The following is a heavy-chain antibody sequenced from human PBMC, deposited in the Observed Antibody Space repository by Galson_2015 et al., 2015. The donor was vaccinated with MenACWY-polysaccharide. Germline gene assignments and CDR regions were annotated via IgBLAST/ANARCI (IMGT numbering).Heavy chain of an antibody. D-gene: IGHD3-3*01. Sequence: SLRLSYEASGFRLNPYYMSWVRQAPGRGLEWVSSISTSGSETRYTVSVRGRFTISRDIAKNSLFLQMNSLGVEDTAIYYCAKDFHNYGMDVWGHGTTVIVSS. CDR1: GFRLNPYY. J-gene: IGHJ6*02. V-gene: IGHV3-21*01. CDR2: ISTSGSET. CDR3: AKDFHNYGMDV.